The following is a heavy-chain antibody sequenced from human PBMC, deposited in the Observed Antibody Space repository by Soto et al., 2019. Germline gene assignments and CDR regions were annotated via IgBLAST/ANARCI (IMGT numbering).Heavy chain of an antibody. Sequence: GESLKISCKASGYTFTTYWIGWVRQRPGKGLEWMGIIYSGDSDIRYSPSFEGQVTISAAASLSTAYLQWGSLKASDTAMYYCARQYGSGSFDYWGQGTLVTVSS. CDR2: IYSGDSDI. CDR1: GYTFTTYW. D-gene: IGHD3-10*01. J-gene: IGHJ4*02. V-gene: IGHV5-51*01. CDR3: ARQYGSGSFDY.